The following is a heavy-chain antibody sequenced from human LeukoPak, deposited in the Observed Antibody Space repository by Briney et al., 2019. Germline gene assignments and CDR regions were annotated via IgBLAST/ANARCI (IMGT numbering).Heavy chain of an antibody. Sequence: SETLSLTCTVSGGSISSYYWNWIRQPPGRGLEWIGFIYYSGSTNYNPSLETRVTISVDTSKSQFSLKLSSVTAVDTAVYYCATSQGGDAFDIWGQGTMVTVSS. D-gene: IGHD1-26*01. CDR1: GGSISSYY. CDR3: ATSQGGDAFDI. V-gene: IGHV4-59*01. J-gene: IGHJ3*02. CDR2: IYYSGST.